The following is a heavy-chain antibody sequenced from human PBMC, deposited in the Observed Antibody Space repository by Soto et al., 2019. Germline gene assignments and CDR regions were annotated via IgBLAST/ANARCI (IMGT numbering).Heavy chain of an antibody. CDR2: IYSGGSTI. CDR1: GFTVSSTY. V-gene: IGHV3-53*01. Sequence: PGGSLRLSCAASGFTVSSTYMSWVRQAPGKGLEWISIIYSGGSTIYYADSVKGRFTISRDNAKNSLYLQMNSLRAEDTAAYYCARELAAAGSFDYWGQGTLVTVSS. J-gene: IGHJ4*02. D-gene: IGHD6-13*01. CDR3: ARELAAAGSFDY.